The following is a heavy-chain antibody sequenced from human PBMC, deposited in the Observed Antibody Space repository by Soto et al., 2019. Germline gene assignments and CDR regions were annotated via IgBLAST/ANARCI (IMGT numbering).Heavy chain of an antibody. Sequence: ASVKVSCKASGYTFTGYYMHWVRQAPGQGLEWMGWINPNSGGTNYAQKFQGRVTMTRDTSISTAYMELSRLRSDDTAAYYCARGGPIAVAGSRSPADYWGQGTLVTVSS. CDR2: INPNSGGT. V-gene: IGHV1-2*02. J-gene: IGHJ4*02. D-gene: IGHD6-19*01. CDR1: GYTFTGYY. CDR3: ARGGPIAVAGSRSPADY.